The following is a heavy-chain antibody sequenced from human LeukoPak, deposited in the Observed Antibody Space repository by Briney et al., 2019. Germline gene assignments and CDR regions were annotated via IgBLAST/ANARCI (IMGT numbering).Heavy chain of an antibody. CDR1: GFTFSSYA. CDR2: FSGRGDRT. Sequence: GGSLRLSCAASGFTFSSYAMSWVRQAPGKGLEWVSAFSGRGDRTYYADSVKGRFTISRDNSKNTLYLRMNSLRAEDTAVYYCAKEQSSSGFFDYWGQGTLVTVSS. J-gene: IGHJ4*02. V-gene: IGHV3-23*01. CDR3: AKEQSSSGFFDY. D-gene: IGHD6-6*01.